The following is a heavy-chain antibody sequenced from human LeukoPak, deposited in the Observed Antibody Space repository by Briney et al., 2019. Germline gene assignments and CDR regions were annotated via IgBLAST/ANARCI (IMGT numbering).Heavy chain of an antibody. CDR3: ARGYYDTDYYFDY. V-gene: IGHV1-69*06. Sequence: SVKVSCKASGYTFTGYYMHWVRQAPGQGLEWMGGIIPIFGTANYAQKFQGRVTITADKSTSTAYMELSSLRSEDTAVYYCARGYYDTDYYFDYWGQGTLVTVSS. CDR2: IIPIFGTA. J-gene: IGHJ4*02. D-gene: IGHD3-22*01. CDR1: GYTFTGYY.